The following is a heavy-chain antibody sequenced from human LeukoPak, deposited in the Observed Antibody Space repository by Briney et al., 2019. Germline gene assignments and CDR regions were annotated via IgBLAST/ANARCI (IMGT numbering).Heavy chain of an antibody. CDR1: GCTFTGYY. CDR3: ARVKKQQLYFDY. V-gene: IGHV1-2*02. Sequence: ASVKVSFKASGCTFTGYYMHWVRQAPGQGLEWMGWINPNSGGTNYAQKFQGRVTMTRDTSISTAYMELSRLRSDDTAVYYCARVKKQQLYFDYWGQGTLVTVSS. D-gene: IGHD6-13*01. CDR2: INPNSGGT. J-gene: IGHJ4*02.